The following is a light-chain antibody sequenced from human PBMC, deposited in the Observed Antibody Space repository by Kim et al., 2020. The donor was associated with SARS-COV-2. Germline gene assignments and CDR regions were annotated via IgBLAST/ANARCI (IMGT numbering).Light chain of an antibody. CDR1: QSVSSTY. Sequence: GERARLSCRTGQSVSSTYLAWYQHKPGQAPRLVISGTSTRATGIPDRFSGSGSGTYFTLTISRLEPEDFAVYYCQHYGTSPPMYTFGQGTKLEI. CDR2: GTS. CDR3: QHYGTSPPMYT. J-gene: IGKJ2*01. V-gene: IGKV3-20*01.